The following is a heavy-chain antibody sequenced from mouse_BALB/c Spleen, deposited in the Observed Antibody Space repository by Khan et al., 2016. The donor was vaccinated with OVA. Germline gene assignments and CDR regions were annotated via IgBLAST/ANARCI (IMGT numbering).Heavy chain of an antibody. V-gene: IGHV9-3*02. Sequence: QIQLVQSGPELKKPGETVKISCKASGYTFTNYGMNWVKQAPGKGLKWMGWINTNTGEPTYAEEFKGRFAFSLETSASTAYLQLNNLKNEGTATYFCARGNYYGSNSWFAYWGQGTLVTVSA. CDR2: INTNTGEP. CDR3: ARGNYYGSNSWFAY. D-gene: IGHD1-1*01. J-gene: IGHJ3*01. CDR1: GYTFTNYG.